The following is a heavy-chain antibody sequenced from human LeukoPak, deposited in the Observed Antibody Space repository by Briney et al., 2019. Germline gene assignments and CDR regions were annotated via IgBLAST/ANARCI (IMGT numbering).Heavy chain of an antibody. CDR3: AKEFCSITTCYGCFAY. CDR1: GFTFSTYA. J-gene: IGHJ4*02. D-gene: IGHD2-2*01. Sequence: GGSLRLSCGASGFTFSTYALSWVRQAPGKGREWVSAISGGITYYADSVKGRFTISRDNAKNTLYLQMNSLRAEDTALYYCAKEFCSITTCYGCFAYWGQGTLVTVSS. CDR2: ISGGIT. V-gene: IGHV3-23*01.